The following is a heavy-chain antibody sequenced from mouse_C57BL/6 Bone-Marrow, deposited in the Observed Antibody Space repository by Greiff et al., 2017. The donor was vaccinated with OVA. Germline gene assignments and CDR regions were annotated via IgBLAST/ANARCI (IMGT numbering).Heavy chain of an antibody. J-gene: IGHJ2*01. CDR3: ARGTTAFFDY. D-gene: IGHD1-2*01. CDR1: GYTFTSYW. CDR2: IDPSDSYT. Sequence: VQLQQPGAELVMPGASVKLSCKASGYTFTSYWMHWVKQRPGQGLEWIGEIDPSDSYTNYNQKFKGKSTLTVDKSSSTAYMQLSSLTSEDSAVYYCARGTTAFFDYGGQGTTLTVSS. V-gene: IGHV1-69*01.